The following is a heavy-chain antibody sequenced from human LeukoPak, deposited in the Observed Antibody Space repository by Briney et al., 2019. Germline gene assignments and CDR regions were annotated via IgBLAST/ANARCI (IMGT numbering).Heavy chain of an antibody. CDR1: GGSISSYY. CDR2: IYTSGST. Sequence: SETLSLTCTVSGGSISSYYWSWIRQPPGKGLEGIGYIYTSGSTNYNPSLKSRVTISVDTSKNQFSLKLSSVTAADTAVYYCARDKRSFYYYYMGVWGKGTTVTVSS. D-gene: IGHD3-10*01. V-gene: IGHV4-4*09. J-gene: IGHJ6*03. CDR3: ARDKRSFYYYYMGV.